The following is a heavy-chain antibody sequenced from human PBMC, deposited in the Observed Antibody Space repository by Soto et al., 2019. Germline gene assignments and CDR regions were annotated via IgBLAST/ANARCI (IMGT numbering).Heavy chain of an antibody. V-gene: IGHV4-39*01. Sequence: SETLSLTCTVSGGSVTNSSYYWGWIRLSPGKGLEWIGSVYYRGRSYSKSSVKSRVTISVDTSRNQFSLNLNSVTASDTAVYFCVSQRTTVITQASIDYSGPGALVTVSS. CDR1: GGSVTNSSYY. CDR3: VSQRTTVITQASIDY. CDR2: VYYRGRS. J-gene: IGHJ4*02. D-gene: IGHD4-4*01.